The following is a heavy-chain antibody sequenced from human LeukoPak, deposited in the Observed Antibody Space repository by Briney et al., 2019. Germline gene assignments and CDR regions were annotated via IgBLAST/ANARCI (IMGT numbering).Heavy chain of an antibody. Sequence: PSETLSLTCAVYGGSFSGYYWSWIRQPPGKGLEWIGEINHSGSTNYNPPLKSRVTISVDTSKNQFSLKLSSVTAADTAVYYCARFLSRVNYKEYSGSSFDYWGQGTLVTVSS. CDR2: INHSGST. V-gene: IGHV4-34*01. CDR3: ARFLSRVNYKEYSGSSFDY. D-gene: IGHD6-6*01. CDR1: GGSFSGYY. J-gene: IGHJ4*02.